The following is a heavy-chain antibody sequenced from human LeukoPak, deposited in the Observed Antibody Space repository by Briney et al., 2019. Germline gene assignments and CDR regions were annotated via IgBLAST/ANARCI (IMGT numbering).Heavy chain of an antibody. CDR2: IYPGDSDT. V-gene: IGHV5-51*01. D-gene: IGHD2-15*01. J-gene: IGHJ4*02. CDR3: ARLDCSGGSCYGLGY. Sequence: GESLKISCKGSGYIFASYWIGWVRQMPGKGLELMGIIYPGDSDTRYSPSFQGQVTVSADKSSTTAYLQWSSLKASDTAMYYCARLDCSGGSCYGLGYWGQGTLVTVSS. CDR1: GYIFASYW.